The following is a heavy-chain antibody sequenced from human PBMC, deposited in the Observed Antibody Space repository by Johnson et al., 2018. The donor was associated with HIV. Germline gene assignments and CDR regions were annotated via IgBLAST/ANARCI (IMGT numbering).Heavy chain of an antibody. Sequence: VQVVESGGGLVKPGGSLRLSCAASGFTFSDYYMSWIRQAPGKGLMWVSRINFDGTSTTYADSVKGRFSVSRDNVKDTLYLQMNNLRAEDTAVYYCTTTPTMVRGVDVWGQGTMVTVSS. CDR2: INFDGTST. J-gene: IGHJ3*01. CDR3: TTTPTMVRGVDV. D-gene: IGHD3-10*01. CDR1: GFTFSDYY. V-gene: IGHV3-74*02.